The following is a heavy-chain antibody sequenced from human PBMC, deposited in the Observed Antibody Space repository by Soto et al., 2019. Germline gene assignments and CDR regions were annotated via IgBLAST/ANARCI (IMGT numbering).Heavy chain of an antibody. CDR1: GGTFSSYA. Sequence: SVKVSCKASGGTFSSYAISWVRQAPGQGLEWMGGIIPIFGTANYAQKFQGRVTMTTDTSTSTAYMELRSLRSDDTAVYYCASFLATVTRGHYGMDVWGQGTTVTVSS. V-gene: IGHV1-69*05. D-gene: IGHD4-17*01. CDR3: ASFLATVTRGHYGMDV. CDR2: IIPIFGTA. J-gene: IGHJ6*02.